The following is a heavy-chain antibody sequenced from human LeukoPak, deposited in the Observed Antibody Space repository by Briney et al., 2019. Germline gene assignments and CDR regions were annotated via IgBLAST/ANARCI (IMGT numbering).Heavy chain of an antibody. CDR1: GGSISSSSYY. CDR2: IYYNGNT. J-gene: IGHJ6*02. D-gene: IGHD6-13*01. CDR3: ARRAGSNWFYYYYGMDV. V-gene: IGHV4-39*01. Sequence: PSETLSLTCTVSGGSISSSSYYWGWIRQAPGKGLEWIGSIYYNGNTYYSPSLKSRVTISADKSKNQFSLKLSSVTAADTAVYYCARRAGSNWFYYYYGMDVWGQGTTVTVSS.